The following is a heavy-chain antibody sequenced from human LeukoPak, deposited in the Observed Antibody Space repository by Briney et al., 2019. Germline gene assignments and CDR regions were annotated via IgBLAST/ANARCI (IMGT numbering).Heavy chain of an antibody. CDR3: AELGITMIGGV. Sequence: GSLRLSCAASGFTFSSYEMNWVRQAPGKGLEWVSYISSSGSTIYYADSVKGRFTISIDNAKNSLYLQMNSLRAEDTAVYYCAELGITMIGGVWGKGTTVTISS. CDR2: ISSSGSTI. J-gene: IGHJ6*04. V-gene: IGHV3-48*03. CDR1: GFTFSSYE. D-gene: IGHD3-10*02.